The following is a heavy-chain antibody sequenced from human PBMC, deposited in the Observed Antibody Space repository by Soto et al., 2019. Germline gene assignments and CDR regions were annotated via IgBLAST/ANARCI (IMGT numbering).Heavy chain of an antibody. CDR2: ISSGSTTI. V-gene: IGHV3-48*01. J-gene: IGHJ6*03. CDR3: ARRSLDDVLLLSGSNYYYYYMDV. Sequence: GGSLRLSCAASGFTFSSYSMNWVRQAPGKGLEWVSYISSGSTTIYYADSVKGRFTISRDNAKNSLYLQMNSLRAEDTAVYYCARRSLDDVLLLSGSNYYYYYMDVWGKGTTVTVSS. CDR1: GFTFSSYS. D-gene: IGHD1-26*01.